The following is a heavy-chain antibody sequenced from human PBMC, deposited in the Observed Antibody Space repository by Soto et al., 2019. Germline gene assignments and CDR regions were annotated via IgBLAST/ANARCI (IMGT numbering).Heavy chain of an antibody. Sequence: QVQLVQSGAEVKKPGSSVKVSCKASGGTFSSYAISWVRQAPGQGLEWMGGIIPIFGTANYAQKFQGRVTITADESTSTAYMELSSLRSEDTAVYYCARGVGGQYYYDSSGQGRFDYWGQGTLVTVSS. D-gene: IGHD3-22*01. CDR2: IIPIFGTA. V-gene: IGHV1-69*01. CDR1: GGTFSSYA. J-gene: IGHJ4*02. CDR3: ARGVGGQYYYDSSGQGRFDY.